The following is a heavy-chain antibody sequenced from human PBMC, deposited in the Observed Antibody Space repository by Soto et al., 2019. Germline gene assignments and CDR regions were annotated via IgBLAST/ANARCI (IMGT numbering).Heavy chain of an antibody. V-gene: IGHV3-23*01. Sequence: HPGGSLRLSCAASAFTVNNYAMSWVRQAPGKGLEWVSGIGVSGRTTYYADSVKGRFTISRDNSNNTLFLQMNSLRAEDTAVYYCAKSRYSASSGDFYEYWGQGTLV. CDR3: AKSRYSASSGDFYEY. J-gene: IGHJ4*02. CDR2: IGVSGRTT. D-gene: IGHD3-22*01. CDR1: AFTVNNYA.